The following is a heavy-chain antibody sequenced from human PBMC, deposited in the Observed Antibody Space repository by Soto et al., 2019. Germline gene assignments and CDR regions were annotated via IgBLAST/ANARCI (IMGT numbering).Heavy chain of an antibody. J-gene: IGHJ3*02. CDR1: VGSITSGEYS. D-gene: IGHD3-22*01. CDR3: ATVPMYYYDRSGYANAYDM. V-gene: IGHV4-30-4*01. Sequence: TLSLTGTVSVGSITSGEYSGSWIRQPPGKGLECIGYMYYSGSTYHNPSLKSRINISVNTSKNQFSLKLSSVTAADTAVYYCATVPMYYYDRSGYANAYDMWGQGKMVPV. CDR2: MYYSGST.